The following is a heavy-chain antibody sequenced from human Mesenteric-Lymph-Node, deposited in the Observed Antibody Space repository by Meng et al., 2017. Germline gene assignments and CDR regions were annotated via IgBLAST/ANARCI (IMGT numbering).Heavy chain of an antibody. D-gene: IGHD5-12*01. J-gene: IGHJ4*02. V-gene: IGHV1-69*13. CDR2: IIPIFGTA. Sequence: SVKVSCKASGGTFSSYAISWVRQAPGQGLEWMGGIIPIFGTANYAQKFQGRVTITADESTSTAYMELSRLRSDDTAVYYCARDLSIVATISFDYWGQGTLVTVSS. CDR1: GGTFSSYA. CDR3: ARDLSIVATISFDY.